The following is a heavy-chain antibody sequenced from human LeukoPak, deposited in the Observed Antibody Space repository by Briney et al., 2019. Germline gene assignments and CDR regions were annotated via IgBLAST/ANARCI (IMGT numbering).Heavy chain of an antibody. D-gene: IGHD4-17*01. V-gene: IGHV3-33*01. CDR1: GFTFSSYG. Sequence: GGSLRLSCAASGFTFSSYGMHWVRQAPGKGLEWVGVIWYDGSNKYYADSVKGRFTISRDNSKNALSLQMNSLRAEDTAVYYCVREQYGDDDAFDIWGQGTMVTVSS. CDR3: VREQYGDDDAFDI. J-gene: IGHJ3*02. CDR2: IWYDGSNK.